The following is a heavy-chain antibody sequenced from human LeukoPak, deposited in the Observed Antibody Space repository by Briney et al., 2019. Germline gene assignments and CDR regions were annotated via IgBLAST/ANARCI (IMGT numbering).Heavy chain of an antibody. D-gene: IGHD5-12*01. V-gene: IGHV3-11*03. CDR2: ISTSSRNT. CDR3: ARCGYSGYDYCDS. CDR1: GFSFRDYY. J-gene: IGHJ4*02. Sequence: GGSLRLSCAASGFSFRDYYMSWIRQAPGKGLEWVSYISTSSRNTNYADSVKGRFTISRDNAKNSLYLQMNSLRAEDTAVYYCARCGYSGYDYCDSWGQGTLVTVSS.